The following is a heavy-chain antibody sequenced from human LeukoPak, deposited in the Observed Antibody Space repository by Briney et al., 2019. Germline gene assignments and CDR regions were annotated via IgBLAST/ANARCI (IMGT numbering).Heavy chain of an antibody. D-gene: IGHD3-22*01. CDR1: GHTLGELS. CDR2: FDPEDGKR. J-gene: IGHJ5*02. CDR3: ATNSMFYYDGSGYWFDP. Sequence: PAASVKVSCKLSGHTLGELSIHWVRQAPARGLEWMGSFDPEDGKRMYAREFQGRLSMTEDTSTDTAYMELSSLRSEDTAVYYCATNSMFYYDGSGYWFDPWGQGTLVTVSS. V-gene: IGHV1-24*01.